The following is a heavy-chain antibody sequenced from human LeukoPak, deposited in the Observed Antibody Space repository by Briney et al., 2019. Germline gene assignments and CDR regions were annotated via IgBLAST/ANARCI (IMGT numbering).Heavy chain of an antibody. CDR1: GYTFTGNY. CDR3: ATSPETDRRRHYYYYYYGMDV. V-gene: IGHV1-2*02. J-gene: IGHJ6*02. Sequence: GGSVKVSCKTSGYTFTGNYMHWVRRAPGQGLEWMGWINLNSGGTNYVQKFQGRVSMTRDTSISTAYMELTRLRSDDTAVYYCATSPETDRRRHYYYYYYGMDVWGQGTTVTVSS. D-gene: IGHD1-1*01. CDR2: INLNSGGT.